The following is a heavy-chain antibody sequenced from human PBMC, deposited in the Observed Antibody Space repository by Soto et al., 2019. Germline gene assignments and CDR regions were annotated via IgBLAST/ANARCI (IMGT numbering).Heavy chain of an antibody. J-gene: IGHJ4*02. CDR3: ARRSSGWYFDY. CDR2: ISGSGDST. Sequence: EVQLLESGGGLVQPGGSLRLSCAASGFTFSGYAMNWVRQAPGKGLEWVSVISGSGDSTYYADSVKGRFTISRDNSKHTLYLQMNSLRAEDTAVYYCARRSSGWYFDYWGQGTRVTVSS. V-gene: IGHV3-23*01. CDR1: GFTFSGYA. D-gene: IGHD6-19*01.